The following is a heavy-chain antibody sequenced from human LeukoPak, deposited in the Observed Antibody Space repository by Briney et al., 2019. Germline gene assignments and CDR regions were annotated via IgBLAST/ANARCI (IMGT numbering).Heavy chain of an antibody. Sequence: GGSLRPSCAASGFTFSSYSMNWVRQAPGKGLEWVSSISSSSSYIYYADSVKGRFTISRDNAKNSLYLQMNSLRAEDTAVYYCARDMAAAGSFDYWGQGTLVTVSS. J-gene: IGHJ4*02. CDR2: ISSSSSYI. V-gene: IGHV3-21*01. D-gene: IGHD6-13*01. CDR1: GFTFSSYS. CDR3: ARDMAAAGSFDY.